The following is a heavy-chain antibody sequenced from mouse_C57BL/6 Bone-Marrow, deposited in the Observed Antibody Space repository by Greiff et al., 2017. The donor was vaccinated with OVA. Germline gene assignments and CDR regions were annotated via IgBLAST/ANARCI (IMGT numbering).Heavy chain of an antibody. V-gene: IGHV1-19*01. Sequence: VQLQQSGPVLVKPGASVKMSCKASGYTFTDYYMNWVKQSHGKSLEWIGVINPYNGGTSYNQKFKGKATLTVDKSSSTAYMELNSLTSEDSAVYYCARLGLRRFLVDYWGQGTTLTVSS. CDR2: INPYNGGT. CDR3: ARLGLRRFLVDY. D-gene: IGHD2-4*01. J-gene: IGHJ2*01. CDR1: GYTFTDYY.